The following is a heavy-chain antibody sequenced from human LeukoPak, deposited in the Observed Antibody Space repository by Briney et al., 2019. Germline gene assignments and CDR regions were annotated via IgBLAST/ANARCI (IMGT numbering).Heavy chain of an antibody. Sequence: SETLSLICTVSGGSISSYYWSWIRQPPGKGLEWIGYIYYSGSTNYNPSLKSRVTISVDTSKNQFSLKLSSVTAADTAVYYCARDRGAAYYGSGSYLHDAFDIWGQGTMVTVSS. CDR1: GGSISSYY. CDR2: IYYSGST. D-gene: IGHD3-10*01. V-gene: IGHV4-59*01. J-gene: IGHJ3*02. CDR3: ARDRGAAYYGSGSYLHDAFDI.